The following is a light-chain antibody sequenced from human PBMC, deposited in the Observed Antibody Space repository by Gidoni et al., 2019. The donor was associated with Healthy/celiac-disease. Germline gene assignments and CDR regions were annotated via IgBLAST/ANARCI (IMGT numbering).Light chain of an antibody. V-gene: IGKV3-15*01. CDR3: QQYNNWPRT. Sequence: EIVMTQSPATLYVSPGERATLSCRASQSVSSNLAWYQQKPGQAPRLLIYGASTRATGIPARFSGSGSGTEFTLTISSLQSEYFAVYFCQQYNNWPRTFGQGTKLEIK. J-gene: IGKJ2*01. CDR2: GAS. CDR1: QSVSSN.